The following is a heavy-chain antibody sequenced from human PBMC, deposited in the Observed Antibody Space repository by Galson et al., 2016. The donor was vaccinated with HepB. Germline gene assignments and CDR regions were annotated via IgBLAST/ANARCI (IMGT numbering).Heavy chain of an antibody. CDR1: GFTFNTYY. CDR3: ARDRTARAALDL. CDR2: ISNSGVNT. D-gene: IGHD6-13*01. V-gene: IGHV3-11*06. J-gene: IGHJ5*02. Sequence: SLRLSCAASGFTFNTYYMSWVRQAPGRGLEWVAYISNSGVNTHYAGSVNGRFTISRDNAKSSLFLQMNSLRAEDTAVYYRARDRTARAALDLWGQGTLVIVSS.